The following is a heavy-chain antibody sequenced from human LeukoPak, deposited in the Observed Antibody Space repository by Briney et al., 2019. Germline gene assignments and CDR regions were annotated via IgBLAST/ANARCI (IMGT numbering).Heavy chain of an antibody. CDR1: GYTFTSYG. CDR3: ARDRGIVVVPAAMNY. J-gene: IGHJ4*02. CDR2: ISAYNGNT. D-gene: IGHD2-2*01. Sequence: ASVKVSCKASGYTFTSYGISWVRQAHGQGLEWMGWISAYNGNTTYAQKLQGRVTMTTGTSTSTAYMELRSLRSDDTAVYYCARDRGIVVVPAAMNYWGQGTLVTVSS. V-gene: IGHV1-18*01.